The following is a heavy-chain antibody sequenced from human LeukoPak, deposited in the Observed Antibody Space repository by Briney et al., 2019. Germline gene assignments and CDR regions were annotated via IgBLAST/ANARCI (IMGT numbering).Heavy chain of an antibody. CDR3: ARSAHDSTLGYYYYYMDV. Sequence: SQTLSLTCTVSGGSISSGSYYWIWIPQPAGKALVWIGRIYTSGSTNYNPSVKSRVTMSVDTSKNEFSLKLSSVTAADTAVYYCARSAHDSTLGYYYYYMDVWGKGTTVTISS. V-gene: IGHV4-61*02. CDR2: IYTSGST. D-gene: IGHD3-22*01. CDR1: GGSISSGSYY. J-gene: IGHJ6*03.